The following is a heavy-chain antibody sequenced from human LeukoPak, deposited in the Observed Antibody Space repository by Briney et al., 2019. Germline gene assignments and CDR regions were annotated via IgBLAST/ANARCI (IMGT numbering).Heavy chain of an antibody. CDR3: AKDSGYDSSGYSYTMYYFDY. D-gene: IGHD3-22*01. J-gene: IGHJ4*02. Sequence: PGGSLRLSCAASGFTFSTYSMNWVRQAPGKGLEWVSYISSGSSTIYYADSVKGRFTISRDNAKNSLFLQMNSLRAEDTAVYYCAKDSGYDSSGYSYTMYYFDYWGQGTLVTVSS. CDR2: ISSGSSTI. CDR1: GFTFSTYS. V-gene: IGHV3-48*01.